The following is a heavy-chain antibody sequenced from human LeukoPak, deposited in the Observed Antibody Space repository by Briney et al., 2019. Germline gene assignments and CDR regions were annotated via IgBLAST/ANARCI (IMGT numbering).Heavy chain of an antibody. CDR1: GYTFTSYY. D-gene: IGHD5-18*01. Sequence: ASVKVSCKASGYTFTSYYMHWVRQAPGQGLEWMGIINPSGGSTSYAQKFQGRVTMTRDMSTSTVYMELSSLRAEDTAVYYCARAGRGYSFDYWGQGTLVTVSS. CDR2: INPSGGST. CDR3: ARAGRGYSFDY. J-gene: IGHJ4*02. V-gene: IGHV1-46*01.